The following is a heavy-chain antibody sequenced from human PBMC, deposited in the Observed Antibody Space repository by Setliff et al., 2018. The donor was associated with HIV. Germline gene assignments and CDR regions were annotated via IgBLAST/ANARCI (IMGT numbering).Heavy chain of an antibody. Sequence: SETLSLTCAVYGGSFSGYFWTWIRQPPQKRLEWIGEINHGGDTNYNPSLKSRVTISVDTSKNQFSLKLSSVTAADTAVYYCARVGDYGSGGWFDPWGQGTLVTV. V-gene: IGHV4-34*01. CDR2: INHGGDT. CDR1: GGSFSGYF. J-gene: IGHJ5*02. CDR3: ARVGDYGSGGWFDP. D-gene: IGHD3-10*01.